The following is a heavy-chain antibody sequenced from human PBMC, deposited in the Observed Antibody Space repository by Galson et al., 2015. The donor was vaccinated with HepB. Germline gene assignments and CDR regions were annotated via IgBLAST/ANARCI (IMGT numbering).Heavy chain of an antibody. CDR2: ISAYNGNT. CDR3: ARDGPLWLVRGPDAFDI. J-gene: IGHJ3*02. V-gene: IGHV1-18*01. Sequence: SVKVSCKASGYTFTSYGISWVRQAPGQGLEWMGWISAYNGNTNYAQKLQGRVTMTTDTSTSTAYMELRSLRSDDTAVYYCARDGPLWLVRGPDAFDIWGQGTMVTVSS. CDR1: GYTFTSYG. D-gene: IGHD6-19*01.